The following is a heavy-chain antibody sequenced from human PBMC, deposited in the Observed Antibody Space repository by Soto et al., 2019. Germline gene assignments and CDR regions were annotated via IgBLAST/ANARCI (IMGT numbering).Heavy chain of an antibody. CDR3: ARDFSATVVTIDY. Sequence: EVQLVESGGGLVQPGGSLRLSCAASGFTFSSYSMNWVRQAPGKGLEWVSYISSGSSTKHYADSVKGRFTISRDNAKNSLYLQMNSLRDEDTAVYYCARDFSATVVTIDYWGQGTLVTVSS. CDR2: ISSGSSTK. CDR1: GFTFSSYS. D-gene: IGHD2-21*02. V-gene: IGHV3-48*02. J-gene: IGHJ4*02.